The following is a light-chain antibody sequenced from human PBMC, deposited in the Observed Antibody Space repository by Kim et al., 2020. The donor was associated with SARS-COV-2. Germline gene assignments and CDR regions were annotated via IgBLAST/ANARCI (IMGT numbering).Light chain of an antibody. CDR3: QQYTNSPMYT. CDR1: QSVSNNL. CDR2: GAS. Sequence: EIVLTQSPGTLSLSPGERATLACRASQSVSNNLLAWYQQRPGQAPRLLIYGASSRAAGIPDRFSGSGSGTDFTLTISRLEPEDFALYYCQQYTNSPMYTFGQGTKLEI. V-gene: IGKV3-20*01. J-gene: IGKJ2*01.